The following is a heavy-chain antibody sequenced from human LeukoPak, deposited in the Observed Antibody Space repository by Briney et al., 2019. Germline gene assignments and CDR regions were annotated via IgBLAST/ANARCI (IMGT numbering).Heavy chain of an antibody. Sequence: SETLSLTCAVSGGSISGGDYHWSWIRQPPGRGLEWLGYISKSGSTFYNPSVNSRVSISLDKSKNQFSLEVNSVTAADTAVYYCAGVNMIVELDWYFDLWGRGTLVIVSS. D-gene: IGHD3-22*01. V-gene: IGHV4-30-4*08. CDR2: ISKSGST. CDR1: GGSISGGDYH. J-gene: IGHJ2*01. CDR3: AGVNMIVELDWYFDL.